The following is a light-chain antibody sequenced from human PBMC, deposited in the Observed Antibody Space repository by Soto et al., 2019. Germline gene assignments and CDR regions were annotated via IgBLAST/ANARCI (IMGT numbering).Light chain of an antibody. CDR3: QQRRNWPPGIT. J-gene: IGKJ1*01. CDR2: DAS. CDR1: QSVGSS. V-gene: IGKV3-11*01. Sequence: EVVMTQSPATLSVSPVERATLSCMASQSVGSSLAWYQQKPGQAPRLLIYDASNRATGIPARFSGSGSGTDFTLTISSLEPEDFAVYYCQQRRNWPPGITFGQGTKVDIK.